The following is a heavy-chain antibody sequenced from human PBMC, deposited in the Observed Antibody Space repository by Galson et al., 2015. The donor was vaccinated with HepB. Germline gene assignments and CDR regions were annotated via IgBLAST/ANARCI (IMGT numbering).Heavy chain of an antibody. D-gene: IGHD6-13*01. Sequence: SVKVSCKASGYTFTSYGISWVRQAPGQGLEWMGWISAYNGNTNYAQKLQGRVTMTTDTSTSTAYMELRSLRSDDTAVYYCARVSYSSSKWPPDYWGQGTLVTVSS. CDR2: ISAYNGNT. V-gene: IGHV1-18*01. CDR3: ARVSYSSSKWPPDY. CDR1: GYTFTSYG. J-gene: IGHJ4*02.